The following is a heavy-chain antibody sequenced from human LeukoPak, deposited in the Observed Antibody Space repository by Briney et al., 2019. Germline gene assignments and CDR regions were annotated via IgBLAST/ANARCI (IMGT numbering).Heavy chain of an antibody. J-gene: IGHJ4*02. CDR1: GITFSRYW. Sequence: GGSLRLSCAASGITFSRYWMSWVRQAPGKGLEWVANIKQDGSEKNYVDPAKGRFTISRDNAKNSLYLQMSSLRAEDTAVYYCARGPFYDILTGYNSYYFDYWGQGTLVTVSS. CDR3: ARGPFYDILTGYNSYYFDY. D-gene: IGHD3-9*01. CDR2: IKQDGSEK. V-gene: IGHV3-7*01.